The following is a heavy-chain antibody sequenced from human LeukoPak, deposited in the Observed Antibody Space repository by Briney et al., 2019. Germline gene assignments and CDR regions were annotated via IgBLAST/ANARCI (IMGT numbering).Heavy chain of an antibody. CDR2: MNPNSGNT. D-gene: IGHD3-3*01. CDR1: GYTFTSYD. V-gene: IGHV1-8*03. J-gene: IGHJ5*02. Sequence: ASVKVSCKASGYTFTSYDINWVRQVTGQGLEWMGWMNPNSGNTGYAQKFQGRVTTTRNTSISTAYMELSSLRSEDTAVYYCARGGVYYDFWSGYYPPYNWFDPWGQGTLVTVSS. CDR3: ARGGVYYDFWSGYYPPYNWFDP.